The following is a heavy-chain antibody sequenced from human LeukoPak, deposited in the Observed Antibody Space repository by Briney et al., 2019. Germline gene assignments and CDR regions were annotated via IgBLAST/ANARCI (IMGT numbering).Heavy chain of an antibody. V-gene: IGHV3-23*01. CDR2: ISGSGGST. Sequence: GGSLRLSCAASGFNFSGYAMSWVRQAPGKGLEWVSAISGSGGSTYYADSVKGRFTISRDNSKNTLYLQVNSLRAEDTAVYYCAKGQTTVMASDIWGQGTMVTVSS. D-gene: IGHD4-17*01. CDR3: AKGQTTVMASDI. CDR1: GFNFSGYA. J-gene: IGHJ3*02.